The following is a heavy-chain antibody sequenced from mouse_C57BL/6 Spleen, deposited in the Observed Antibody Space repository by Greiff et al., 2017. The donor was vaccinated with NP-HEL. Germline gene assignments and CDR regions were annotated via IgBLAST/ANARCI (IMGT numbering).Heavy chain of an antibody. V-gene: IGHV1-81*01. J-gene: IGHJ4*01. CDR2: IYPRSGNT. Sequence: QVQLKQSGAELARPGASVKLSCKASGYTFTSYGISWVKQRTGQGLEWIGEIYPRSGNTYYNEKFKGKATLTADKSSSTAYMERRSLTSEDSAVYFCARGAGSPPYYAMDYWGQGTSVTVSS. CDR1: GYTFTSYG. D-gene: IGHD1-1*01. CDR3: ARGAGSPPYYAMDY.